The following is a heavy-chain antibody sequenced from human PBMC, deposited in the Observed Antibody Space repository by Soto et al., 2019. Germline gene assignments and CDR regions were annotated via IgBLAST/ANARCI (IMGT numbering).Heavy chain of an antibody. D-gene: IGHD6-19*01. CDR3: ARGTAVAPWRYFQH. V-gene: IGHV3-11*06. J-gene: IGHJ1*01. CDR1: GFTFSDYY. CDR2: ISPGSRYP. Sequence: GGSLRLSCASSGFTFSDYYMSWIRQAPGKGLEWLSYISPGSRYPAYADSVKGRFTISRDNARRSLSLQMNSLTVDDTAVYYCARGTAVAPWRYFQHWGQGTLVTVSS.